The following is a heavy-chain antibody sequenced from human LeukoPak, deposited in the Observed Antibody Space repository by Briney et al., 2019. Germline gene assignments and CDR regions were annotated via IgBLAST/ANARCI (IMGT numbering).Heavy chain of an antibody. CDR1: GFTFSGYW. J-gene: IGHJ4*02. Sequence: GGTLRLSCAASGFTFSGYWVHWVRQAPGKGLVWVSRINSDGSSTSYADSVKGRFTISRDNAKNTLDLQMNSRRAEDTAVYYCARASQGIVATTVDYWGQGTLVTVSS. V-gene: IGHV3-74*01. CDR3: ARASQGIVATTVDY. D-gene: IGHD5-12*01. CDR2: INSDGSST.